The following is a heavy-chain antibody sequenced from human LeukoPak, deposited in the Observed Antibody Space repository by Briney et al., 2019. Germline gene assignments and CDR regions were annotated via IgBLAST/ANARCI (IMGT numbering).Heavy chain of an antibody. Sequence: GGALRHSRAASGFTLSNYTIHRVRPAPGKGLEWVADISYEGVSIYYADSVKGRFTISRDNSKNTLYLQMNSLRAEDTAVYYCARLNLGYGYFLEATKRDYWGQGTLVTVSS. D-gene: IGHD5-18*01. J-gene: IGHJ4*02. CDR1: GFTLSNYT. CDR3: ARLNLGYGYFLEATKRDY. CDR2: ISYEGVSI. V-gene: IGHV3-30-3*01.